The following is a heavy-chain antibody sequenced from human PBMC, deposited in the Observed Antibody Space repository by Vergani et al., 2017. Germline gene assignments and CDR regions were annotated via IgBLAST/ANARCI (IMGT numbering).Heavy chain of an antibody. V-gene: IGHV3-73*01. J-gene: IGHJ4*02. Sequence: EVQMVESGGGLVKPGGSLRLSCVASGFVFSESPIHWVRQVPGKGLEWLGHIRRRSEHYATAYGPSLIGRATISRDDSTNTAYLQLSSLGTDDTAIYFLSSQAQSCHDYLGQGTLVALSS. CDR3: SSQAQSCHDY. CDR1: GFVFSESP. CDR2: IRRRSEHYAT. D-gene: IGHD3-3*01.